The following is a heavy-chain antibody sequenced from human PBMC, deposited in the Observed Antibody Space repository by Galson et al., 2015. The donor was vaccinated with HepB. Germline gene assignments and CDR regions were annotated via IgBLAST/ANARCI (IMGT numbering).Heavy chain of an antibody. Sequence: SVKVSCKASGYTFTSYYMHWVRQAPGQGLEWMGIINPSGGSTSYAQKFQGRVTMTRDTSTSTVYIELSSLRSEDTAVYYCARQPGYYDSSGYLSRAFDIWGQGTMVTVSS. V-gene: IGHV1-46*03. CDR1: GYTFTSYY. D-gene: IGHD3-22*01. CDR3: ARQPGYYDSSGYLSRAFDI. J-gene: IGHJ3*02. CDR2: INPSGGST.